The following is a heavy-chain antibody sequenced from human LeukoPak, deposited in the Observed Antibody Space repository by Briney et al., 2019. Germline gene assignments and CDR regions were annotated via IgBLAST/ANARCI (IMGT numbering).Heavy chain of an antibody. J-gene: IGHJ4*02. Sequence: GGSLRLSCAASGFTFSSYAMSWVRQAPGKGLEWVAVISYDGSNKYYADSVKGRFTISRDNSKNTLYLQMNSLRAEDMAVYYCARDMDYRPIGNYYYGYWGQGTLVTVSS. D-gene: IGHD1-7*01. CDR3: ARDMDYRPIGNYYYGY. CDR1: GFTFSSYA. V-gene: IGHV3-30*04. CDR2: ISYDGSNK.